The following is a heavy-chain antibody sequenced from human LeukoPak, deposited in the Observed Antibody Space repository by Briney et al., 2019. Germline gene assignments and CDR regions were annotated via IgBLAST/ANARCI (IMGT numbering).Heavy chain of an antibody. CDR2: ISSSGSTT. CDR3: ARSLTPRNICGVDV. V-gene: IGHV3-48*03. CDR1: GFTFSSYE. D-gene: IGHD4-23*01. J-gene: IGHJ6*02. Sequence: GGSLRLSCAASGFTFSSYEMNWVRQAPGEGLEWVSYISSSGSTTYYADSVKGRFTISRDNAKNSLYLQMNSLRAEDTAIYYCARSLTPRNICGVDVWGQGTTVTVSS.